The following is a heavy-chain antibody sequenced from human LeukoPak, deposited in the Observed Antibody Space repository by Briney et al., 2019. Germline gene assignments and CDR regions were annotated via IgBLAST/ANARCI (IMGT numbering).Heavy chain of an antibody. CDR1: GGSFSGYY. Sequence: PSETLSLTCAVYGGSFSGYYWSWIRQPPGKGLEWIGYIYYSGSTNYNPSLKSRVTISVDTSKNQFSLKLSSVTAADTAVYYCARDLGVAVAIWGQGTMVTVSS. D-gene: IGHD6-19*01. CDR2: IYYSGST. CDR3: ARDLGVAVAI. J-gene: IGHJ3*02. V-gene: IGHV4-59*01.